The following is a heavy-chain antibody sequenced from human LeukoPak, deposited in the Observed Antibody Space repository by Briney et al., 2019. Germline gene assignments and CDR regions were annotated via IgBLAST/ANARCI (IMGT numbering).Heavy chain of an antibody. J-gene: IGHJ4*02. D-gene: IGHD7-27*01. Sequence: GGSLRLSCAASGFTFTTYSMNWVRQAPGKGLEWVSHMGIGTSTIGYADFVKGRFTISRDNAKNSVHLQMSNLRVDDSAVYYCVRDKDWGFDSWGQGTLVTVSS. CDR3: VRDKDWGFDS. CDR2: MGIGTSTI. V-gene: IGHV3-48*01. CDR1: GFTFTTYS.